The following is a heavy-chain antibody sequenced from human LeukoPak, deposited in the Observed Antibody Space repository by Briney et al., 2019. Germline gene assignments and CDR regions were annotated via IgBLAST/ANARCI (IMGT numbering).Heavy chain of an antibody. V-gene: IGHV3-7*01. Sequence: PGGSLRLSCAASGFTFSSYWMSWVRQAPGKGLEWVANIKQDGRDKYYVDSVKGRFTISRDNAKNSLYLQMNSLRAEDTAVYYCARDSPHYYDSSGYWFDPWGQGTLVTVSS. CDR2: IKQDGRDK. J-gene: IGHJ5*02. CDR1: GFTFSSYW. CDR3: ARDSPHYYDSSGYWFDP. D-gene: IGHD3-22*01.